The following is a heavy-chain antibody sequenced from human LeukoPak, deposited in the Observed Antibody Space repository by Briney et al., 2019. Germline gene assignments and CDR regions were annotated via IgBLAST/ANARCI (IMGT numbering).Heavy chain of an antibody. CDR2: IYYSGST. CDR3: ARGSGSYGFFDL. J-gene: IGHJ4*02. D-gene: IGHD5-18*01. V-gene: IGHV4-59*13. Sequence: PSETLSLTCSVSGGSLSTYHWSWIRLSPVKGLEWIGYIYYSGSTNYNPSLKSRVSLSVDTSTNQFSLKVRSVTAADTAVYYCARGSGSYGFFDLWGQGALVNVS. CDR1: GGSLSTYH.